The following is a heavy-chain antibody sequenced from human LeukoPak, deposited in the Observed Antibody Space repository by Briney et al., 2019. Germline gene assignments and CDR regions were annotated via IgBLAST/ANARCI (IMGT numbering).Heavy chain of an antibody. CDR2: INHSGST. V-gene: IGHV4-34*01. J-gene: IGHJ6*02. CDR3: AVSGYSAYRTYGMDV. Sequence: SETLSLTCAVYGGSFSGYYWSWIRQPPGKGLEWIGEINHSGSTNYNPSLKSRVTISVDTSKNQFSLKLRSVTAADTAVYYSAVSGYSAYRTYGMDVWGQGTTVTVSS. CDR1: GGSFSGYY. D-gene: IGHD5-12*01.